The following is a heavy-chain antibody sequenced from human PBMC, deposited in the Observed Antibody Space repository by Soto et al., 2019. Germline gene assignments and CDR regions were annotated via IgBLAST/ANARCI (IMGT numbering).Heavy chain of an antibody. Sequence: GASVKVSCKASGYTFTDYYIYWVRQAPGQGLEWMGWISPNSGGTNYAQKFQGRVTMTRDTSINTAYMELSRLTSDDTAVYYCARSYSSGWNWFDPWGQGTQVTVSS. J-gene: IGHJ5*02. CDR3: ARSYSSGWNWFDP. CDR1: GYTFTDYY. D-gene: IGHD6-25*01. CDR2: ISPNSGGT. V-gene: IGHV1-2*02.